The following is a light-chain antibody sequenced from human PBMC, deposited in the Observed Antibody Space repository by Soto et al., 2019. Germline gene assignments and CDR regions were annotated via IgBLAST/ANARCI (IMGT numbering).Light chain of an antibody. V-gene: IGKV3-20*01. CDR3: QQYGTSEII. CDR1: QSLTNSF. CDR2: DTS. J-gene: IGKJ5*01. Sequence: EIVLTQSPGTLSLSPGERATLSCRASQSLTNSFIAWYQQKPGQAPRLLIYDTSSRATGIPDRFSGSGSGTDFTLTISRLEHEDFAVFFCQQYGTSEIIFGQGTRLEIK.